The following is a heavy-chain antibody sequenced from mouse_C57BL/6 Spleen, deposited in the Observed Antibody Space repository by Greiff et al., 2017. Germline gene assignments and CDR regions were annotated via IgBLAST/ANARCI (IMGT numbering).Heavy chain of an antibody. D-gene: IGHD1-1*01. CDR2: ISSGSSTI. J-gene: IGHJ2*01. CDR3: ARETTVVRYFDY. V-gene: IGHV5-17*01. Sequence: EVQLVESGGGLVKPGGSLKLSCAASGFTFSDYGMHWVRQAPEKGLEWVAYISSGSSTIYYADTVKGRFTISRDNAKTTLFLQMTSLRSEDTAMYYCARETTVVRYFDYWGQGTTLTVSS. CDR1: GFTFSDYG.